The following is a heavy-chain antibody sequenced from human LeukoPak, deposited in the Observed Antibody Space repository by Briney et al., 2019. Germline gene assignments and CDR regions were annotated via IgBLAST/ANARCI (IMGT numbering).Heavy chain of an antibody. D-gene: IGHD3-22*01. Sequence: NPSETLSLTCTVSGGSISSGSYYWTWIRQPAGKGLEWIGRIYSSGGTNYNPSLKSRVTISVDTSKKHFSLELSSVTAADTAVYYCARESGYYYTYNWFDPWGQGTLVTVSS. J-gene: IGHJ5*02. CDR2: IYSSGGT. CDR1: GGSISSGSYY. CDR3: ARESGYYYTYNWFDP. V-gene: IGHV4-61*02.